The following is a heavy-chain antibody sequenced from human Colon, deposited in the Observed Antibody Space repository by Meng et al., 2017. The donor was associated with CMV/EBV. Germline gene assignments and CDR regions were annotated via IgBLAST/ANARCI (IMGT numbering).Heavy chain of an antibody. Sequence: GGSLRLSCQVSGYSFSNDWCVWVRQLPGMGLEWMGITFLGESDTRYSTSFRGNVTISADGALNTAYLQWGSLKASDTAMYYCPRLRGCTDTTTCYSLHDAFDIWGQGTLVTVSS. CDR2: TFLGESDT. CDR3: PRLRGCTDTTTCYSLHDAFDI. J-gene: IGHJ3*02. CDR1: GYSFSNDW. V-gene: IGHV5-51*01. D-gene: IGHD2-2*02.